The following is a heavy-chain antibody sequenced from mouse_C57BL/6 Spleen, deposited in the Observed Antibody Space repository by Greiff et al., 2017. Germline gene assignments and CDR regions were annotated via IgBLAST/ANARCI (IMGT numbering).Heavy chain of an antibody. CDR1: GYTFTDYN. J-gene: IGHJ1*03. CDR2: INPNNGGT. D-gene: IGHD2-12*01. CDR3: ATLRRDWYFDV. V-gene: IGHV1-22*01. Sequence: VQLKQSGPELVKPGASVKMSCKASGYTFTDYNMHWVKQSHGKSLEWIGYINPNNGGTSYNQKFKGKATLTVNKSSSTAYMELRSLTSEDSAVYYCATLRRDWYFDVWGTGTTVTVSS.